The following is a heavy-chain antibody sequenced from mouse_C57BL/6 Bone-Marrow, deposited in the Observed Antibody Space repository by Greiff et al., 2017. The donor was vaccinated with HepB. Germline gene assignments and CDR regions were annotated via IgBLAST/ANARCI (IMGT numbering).Heavy chain of an antibody. CDR1: GYTFTSYW. V-gene: IGHV1-64*01. J-gene: IGHJ3*01. CDR2: IHPNSGST. CDR3: ARGGFDGYYGRFAY. D-gene: IGHD2-3*01. Sequence: QVQLQQSGAELVKPGASVKLSCKASGYTFTSYWMHWVKQRPGQGLEWIGMIHPNSGSTNYNEKFKSKATLTADKSSSTAYMQLSSLTSEDSAVYYCARGGFDGYYGRFAYWGQGTLVTVSA.